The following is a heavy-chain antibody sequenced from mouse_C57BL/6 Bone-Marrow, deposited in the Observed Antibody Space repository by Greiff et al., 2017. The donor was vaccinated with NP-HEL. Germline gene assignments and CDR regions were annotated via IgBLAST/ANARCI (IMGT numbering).Heavy chain of an antibody. V-gene: IGHV3-6*01. CDR1: GYSITSGYY. CDR3: ARGGLLRDD. CDR2: ISYDGSN. J-gene: IGHJ2*01. Sequence: EVKLMESGPGLVKPSQSLSLTCSVTGYSITSGYYWNWIRQFPGNKLEWMGYISYDGSNNYNPSLKNRISITRDTSKNQMFLKVKSVTTEDTATYYCARGGLLRDDWGKGTTLTVAS. D-gene: IGHD1-1*01.